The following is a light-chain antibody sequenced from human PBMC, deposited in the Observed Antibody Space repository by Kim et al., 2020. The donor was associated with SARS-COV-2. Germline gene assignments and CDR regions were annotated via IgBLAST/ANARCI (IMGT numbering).Light chain of an antibody. CDR1: QSISSNY. V-gene: IGKV3-20*01. J-gene: IGKJ1*01. CDR2: GAS. Sequence: EIVLTQSPDTLSLSPGERATLSCRASQSISSNYLVWYQQTPGQTPRVLIYGASNRATGIPDRFSGSGSGTEFILTISRLEPEDFVVYYCQQFGTTPWTFGQGTKVDIK. CDR3: QQFGTTPWT.